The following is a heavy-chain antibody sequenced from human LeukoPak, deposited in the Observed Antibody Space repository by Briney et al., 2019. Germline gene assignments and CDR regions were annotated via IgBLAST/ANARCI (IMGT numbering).Heavy chain of an antibody. Sequence: PGGSLRLSCAASGFTFDDYAMHWVRQAPGKGLEWASGISWNSGSIGYADSVKGRFTISRDNAKNSLYLQMNSLRAEDTALYYCAKVGGYYDSSGYPYDYWGQGALVTVSS. V-gene: IGHV3-9*01. J-gene: IGHJ4*02. CDR3: AKVGGYYDSSGYPYDY. CDR1: GFTFDDYA. D-gene: IGHD3-22*01. CDR2: ISWNSGSI.